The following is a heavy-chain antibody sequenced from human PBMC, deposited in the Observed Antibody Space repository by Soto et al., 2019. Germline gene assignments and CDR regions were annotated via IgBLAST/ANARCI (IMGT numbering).Heavy chain of an antibody. J-gene: IGHJ5*02. CDR1: GYTFTSYG. D-gene: IGHD1-26*01. V-gene: IGHV1-18*01. CDR3: ARVVGALGHWFDP. Sequence: QVQLVQTRAKVKKPGASVKVSCKASGYTFTSYGLSWVRQAPGQGLEWMGRISAYNYNTNYAQKLQGRVTMTTDTSTSTVYMELRSLRSDDTAVYYCARVVGALGHWFDPWGQGTLVTVSS. CDR2: ISAYNYNT.